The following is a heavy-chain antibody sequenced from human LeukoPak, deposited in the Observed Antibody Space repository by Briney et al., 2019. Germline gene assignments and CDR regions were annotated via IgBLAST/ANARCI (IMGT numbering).Heavy chain of an antibody. J-gene: IGHJ5*02. CDR1: GDSVSSTSYS. CDR3: ARAYHSSWYLNWFDP. V-gene: IGHV4-39*01. CDR2: IYDSGST. D-gene: IGHD6-13*01. Sequence: PSETLSLTCTVSGDSVSSTSYSWGWIRQPPGKGLEFIGSIYDSGSTYDNSSLKSRVTISVDTSKNEFSLKLSSVTAADTAVYYCARAYHSSWYLNWFDPWGQGTLVTVSS.